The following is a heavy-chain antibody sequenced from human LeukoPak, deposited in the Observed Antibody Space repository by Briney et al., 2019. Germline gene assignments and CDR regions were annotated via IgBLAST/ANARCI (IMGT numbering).Heavy chain of an antibody. CDR3: ARDRRASSGWQALN. V-gene: IGHV1-2*06. D-gene: IGHD6-19*01. Sequence: GASVKVSCKASGHTFTGYYIHWVRQAPGQGLEWMGRINCNGGGTSYAQKFQGRVTMTRDTSISTAYMELDRLTSDDTAVYYCARDRRASSGWQALNWGQGTLVTVSS. CDR1: GHTFTGYY. CDR2: INCNGGGT. J-gene: IGHJ4*02.